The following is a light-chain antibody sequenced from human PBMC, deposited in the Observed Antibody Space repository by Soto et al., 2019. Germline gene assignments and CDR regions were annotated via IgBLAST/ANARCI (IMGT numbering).Light chain of an antibody. V-gene: IGLV2-14*01. CDR2: EVS. CDR3: SSYTSSSTPHVV. CDR1: SSDVGGYNY. J-gene: IGLJ2*01. Sequence: QSALTQPASVSGSPGQSITISCTGTSSDVGGYNYVSWYQQHPDKAPKPMIYEVSNRPSGVSNRFSGSKSGNTASLTISGLQAEDEDDYYCSSYTSSSTPHVVFGGGTKLTVL.